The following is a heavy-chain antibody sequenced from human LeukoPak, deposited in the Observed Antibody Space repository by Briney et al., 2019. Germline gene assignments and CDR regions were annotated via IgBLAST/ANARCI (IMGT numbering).Heavy chain of an antibody. Sequence: PGGSLRLSCAASGFTFSSYAMTWVRQAPGKGLEWVSSISGSGDSTYYADSVKGRFAISRDNSRDTLYLQMNSLRDEDTAVYYCVRDPDALDYWGQGTLVTVSS. CDR2: ISGSGDST. J-gene: IGHJ4*02. CDR1: GFTFSSYA. V-gene: IGHV3-23*01. CDR3: VRDPDALDY.